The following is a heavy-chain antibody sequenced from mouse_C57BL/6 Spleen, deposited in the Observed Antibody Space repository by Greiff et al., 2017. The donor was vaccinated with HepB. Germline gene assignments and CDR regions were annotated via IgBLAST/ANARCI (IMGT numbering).Heavy chain of an antibody. D-gene: IGHD3-1*01. CDR1: GYTFTSYT. V-gene: IGHV1-4*01. CDR3: ARPGEYYAMDY. Sequence: VQLQQSGAELARPGASVKMSCKASGYTFTSYTMHWVKQRPGQGLEWIGYINPSSGYTKYNQKFKDKATLTADKSYSTAYMQLSSLTSEDSAVYYCARPGEYYAMDYWGQGTSVTVSS. CDR2: INPSSGYT. J-gene: IGHJ4*01.